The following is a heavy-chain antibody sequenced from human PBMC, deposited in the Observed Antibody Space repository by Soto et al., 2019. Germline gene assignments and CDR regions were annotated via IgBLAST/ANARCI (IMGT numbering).Heavy chain of an antibody. CDR2: IPYDGSNK. CDR1: GFTFSSYG. J-gene: IGHJ4*02. CDR3: AKVGYNSWVDY. V-gene: IGHV3-30*18. D-gene: IGHD5-12*01. Sequence: GGSLRLSCAASGFTFSSYGMHWVRQAPGKGLEWVAVIPYDGSNKYYADSVKGRFTISRDNSKNTLYLQMNSLRAEDTAVYYCAKVGYNSWVDYWGQGTLVTVSS.